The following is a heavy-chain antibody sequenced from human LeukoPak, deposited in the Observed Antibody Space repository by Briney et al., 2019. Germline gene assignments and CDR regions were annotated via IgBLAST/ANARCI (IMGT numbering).Heavy chain of an antibody. D-gene: IGHD3-22*01. CDR1: GFTVSSNY. CDR3: AKDIDYYDSSGYPAS. V-gene: IGHV3-53*01. Sequence: GGSLRLSCAASGFTVSSNYMSWVRQAPGKGLEWVSVIYSGGSTYYADSVKGRFTISRDNSKNTLYLQMNSLRAEDTAVYYCAKDIDYYDSSGYPASWGQGNLVTVSS. J-gene: IGHJ5*02. CDR2: IYSGGST.